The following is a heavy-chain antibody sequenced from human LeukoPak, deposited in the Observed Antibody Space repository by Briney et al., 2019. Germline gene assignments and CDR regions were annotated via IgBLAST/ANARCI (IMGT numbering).Heavy chain of an antibody. Sequence: GGSLRLSCAASGFTFSSYSMNWVRQAPGKGLEWVSYISSSSSTIYYADSVKGRFTISRDNAKNSLYLQMNSLRAEDTAVYYCATVSGSYYVMLNDYWGQGTLVTVSS. CDR3: ATVSGSYYVMLNDY. CDR2: ISSSSSTI. CDR1: GFTFSSYS. J-gene: IGHJ4*02. D-gene: IGHD1-26*01. V-gene: IGHV3-48*01.